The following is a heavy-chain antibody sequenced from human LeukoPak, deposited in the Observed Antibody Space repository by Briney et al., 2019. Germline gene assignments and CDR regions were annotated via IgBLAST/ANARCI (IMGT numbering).Heavy chain of an antibody. D-gene: IGHD6-19*01. V-gene: IGHV1-18*01. CDR1: GYTFTSYG. J-gene: IGHJ6*03. Sequence: GASVKVSCKASGYTFTSYGISWVRQAPGQGLEWMGWISAYNGNTNYAQKLQGRVTMTTDTSTSTAYMELRSLRSDDTAVYYCARLGEPYSSGWYGNYYYYYYMDVWGKGTTVTVSS. CDR3: ARLGEPYSSGWYGNYYYYYYMDV. CDR2: ISAYNGNT.